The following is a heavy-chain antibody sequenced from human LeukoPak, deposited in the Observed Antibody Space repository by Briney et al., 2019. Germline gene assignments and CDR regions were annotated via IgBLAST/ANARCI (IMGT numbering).Heavy chain of an antibody. Sequence: ASVKVSCKASGYIFIDYEINWVRQAPGQGLEWMAWMNPKSGDTGYEQKFQGRVTITRDSSISTVYTELSSLRSEDTALYYCARGRYMDVWGKGTTVTVSS. CDR2: MNPKSGDT. CDR1: GYIFIDYE. V-gene: IGHV1-8*02. CDR3: ARGRYMDV. J-gene: IGHJ6*03.